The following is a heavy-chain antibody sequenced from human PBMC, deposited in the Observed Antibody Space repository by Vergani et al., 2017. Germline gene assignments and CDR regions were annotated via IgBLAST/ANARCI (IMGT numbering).Heavy chain of an antibody. CDR3: ARLNGDYRGGFDP. D-gene: IGHD4-17*01. V-gene: IGHV4-39*01. CDR2: IYYSGST. Sequence: QLQLQESGPGLVKPSETLSLTCTVSGGSISSSSSYWGWIRQPPGKGLEWIGSIYYSGSTYYNPSLKSRVTISVDTSKNQFSLKLSSVTAADTAVYYCARLNGDYRGGFDPWGQGTLVTVSS. CDR1: GGSISSSSSY. J-gene: IGHJ5*02.